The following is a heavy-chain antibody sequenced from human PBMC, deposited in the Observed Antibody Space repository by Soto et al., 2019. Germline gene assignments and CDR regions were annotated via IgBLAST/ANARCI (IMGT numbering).Heavy chain of an antibody. Sequence: QVQLVQSGAEGKKPGSSVKVSCKASGGTFSSYAISWVRQAPGQGLEWRGGIIPIFGTANYAQKFQGRVTITANESTSTAYMELSSVRSGDTAVYYCAREYYGSGSYHPYYFDSWGQGTLVTVSS. D-gene: IGHD3-10*01. CDR1: GGTFSSYA. CDR2: IIPIFGTA. J-gene: IGHJ4*02. CDR3: AREYYGSGSYHPYYFDS. V-gene: IGHV1-69*01.